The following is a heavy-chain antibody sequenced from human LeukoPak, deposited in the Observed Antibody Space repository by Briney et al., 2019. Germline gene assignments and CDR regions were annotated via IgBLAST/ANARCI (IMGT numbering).Heavy chain of an antibody. J-gene: IGHJ3*02. CDR2: IKSKTDGGTT. Sequence: GGSLRLSCAASGFTFSNAWMSWVRQAPGKGLGWVGRIKSKTDGGTTDYAAPVKGRFTISRDDSKNTLYLQMNSLKTEDTAVYYCTTESSGDAFDIWGQGTMVTVSS. D-gene: IGHD6-19*01. CDR1: GFTFSNAW. V-gene: IGHV3-15*01. CDR3: TTESSGDAFDI.